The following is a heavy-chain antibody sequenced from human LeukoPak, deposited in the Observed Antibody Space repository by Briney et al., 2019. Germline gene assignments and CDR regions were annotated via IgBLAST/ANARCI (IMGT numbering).Heavy chain of an antibody. D-gene: IGHD3-22*01. CDR1: GFTFSSYA. V-gene: IGHV3-23*01. CDR2: ISGSGGST. CDR3: AKDRASGITMIVVAVGGMDV. J-gene: IGHJ6*02. Sequence: PGGSLRLSCAASGFTFSSYAMSSVRQAPGKGLEWVSAISGSGGSTYYADSVKGRFTISRDNSKNTLYLQMNSLRAEDTAVYYCAKDRASGITMIVVAVGGMDVWGQGTTVTVSS.